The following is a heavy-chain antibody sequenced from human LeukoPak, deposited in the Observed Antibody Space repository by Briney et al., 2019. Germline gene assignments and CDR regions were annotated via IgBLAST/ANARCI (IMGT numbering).Heavy chain of an antibody. Sequence: GGSLRLSCAASGFTFDDYGMSWVRQAPGKGLEWVSGINWNGGSTGYADSVKGRFTISRDNAKNSLYLQMNNLRAEDTALYYCARDVGMIVVENYYYYMDVWGKGTTVTVSS. CDR1: GFTFDDYG. J-gene: IGHJ6*03. CDR2: INWNGGST. CDR3: ARDVGMIVVENYYYYMDV. D-gene: IGHD3-22*01. V-gene: IGHV3-20*04.